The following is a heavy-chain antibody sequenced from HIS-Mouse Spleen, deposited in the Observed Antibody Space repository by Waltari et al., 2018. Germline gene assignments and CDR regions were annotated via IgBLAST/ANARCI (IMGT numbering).Heavy chain of an antibody. Sequence: QVQLQESGPGLVKPSQTLSLTCTVSGGSISSGGYYWSWIRQPPGKGLEWIGYIYYSGSTYYNPSLKSRVTISVDTSKNQFSLKLSSVTAADTAVYYCARDGEPTVTTRSRWFDPWGQGTLVTVSS. D-gene: IGHD4-4*01. J-gene: IGHJ5*02. CDR1: GGSISSGGYY. CDR2: IYYSGST. CDR3: ARDGEPTVTTRSRWFDP. V-gene: IGHV4-31*03.